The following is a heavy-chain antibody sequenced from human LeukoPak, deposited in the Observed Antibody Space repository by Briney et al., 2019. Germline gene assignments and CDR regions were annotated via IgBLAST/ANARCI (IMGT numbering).Heavy chain of an antibody. D-gene: IGHD3-10*01. J-gene: IGHJ6*02. V-gene: IGHV3-7*01. CDR2: INQDGSHK. CDR1: DSAYC. Sequence: GRSLSSPVRPLDSAYCMSCIRQAPGKGLEWVANINQDGSHKYYVDSVMGRVTISKDNAKNSVYLQMNSLRPEDTAIYYCAWYGVTHGLDVWGQGTTVTVSS. CDR3: AWYGVTHGLDV.